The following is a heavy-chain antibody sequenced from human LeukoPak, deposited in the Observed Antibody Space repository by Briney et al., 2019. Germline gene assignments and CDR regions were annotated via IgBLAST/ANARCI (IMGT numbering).Heavy chain of an antibody. D-gene: IGHD2-15*01. J-gene: IGHJ4*02. CDR2: INPNSEGT. V-gene: IGHV1-2*02. CDR1: GYTFTGHY. CDR3: ARGTATRGPINNFDY. Sequence: ASVTVSCKGSGYTFTGHYIHWVRQAPGQGLEWMGWINPNSEGTNSAQKFQGRVTMTRDTSISTAYMELSRLRSDDTAVYYCARGTATRGPINNFDYWGQGTLVTVSS.